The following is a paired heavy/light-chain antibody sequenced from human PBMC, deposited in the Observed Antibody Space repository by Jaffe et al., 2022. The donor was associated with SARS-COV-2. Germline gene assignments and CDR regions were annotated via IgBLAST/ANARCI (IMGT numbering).Light chain of an antibody. Sequence: QSALTQPASVSGSPGQSITISCTGTSSDVGGYNYVSWYQHHPGKAPKLMIYDVSNRPSGVSNRFSGSKSGNTASLTISGLQAEDEADYYCSSYTSSSTWVFGGGTKLTVL. V-gene: IGLV2-14*03. J-gene: IGLJ3*02. CDR1: SSDVGGYNY. CDR2: DVS. CDR3: SSYTSSSTWV.
Heavy chain of an antibody. V-gene: IGHV4-39*01. Sequence: QLQLQESGPGLVKPSETLSLTCTVSGGSISSSSYFWVWIRQPPGKGLEWIGTNDYSGSTWYNPSLKSRVTISVDTSKNQFSLKLSSVTAADTAVYYCGRHRGGSSSFDPWGQGTLVTVSS. D-gene: IGHD6-13*01. CDR1: GGSISSSSYF. J-gene: IGHJ5*02. CDR2: NDYSGST. CDR3: GRHRGGSSSFDP.